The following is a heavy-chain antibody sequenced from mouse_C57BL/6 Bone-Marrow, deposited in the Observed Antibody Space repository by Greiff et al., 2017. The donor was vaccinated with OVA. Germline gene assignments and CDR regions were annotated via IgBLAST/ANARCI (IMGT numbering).Heavy chain of an antibody. CDR3: ASQLTGTGWYFDV. Sequence: VQLQESGPGLVQPSQSLTITCTASGFSLTSYGVHWVRQPPGKGLEWLGVIWSGGSTDYNAAFIPRLSISKDNSKSQVFFKMNSLQADDTAIYYCASQLTGTGWYFDVWGTGTTVTVSS. V-gene: IGHV2-4*01. D-gene: IGHD4-1*01. CDR1: GFSLTSYG. CDR2: IWSGGST. J-gene: IGHJ1*03.